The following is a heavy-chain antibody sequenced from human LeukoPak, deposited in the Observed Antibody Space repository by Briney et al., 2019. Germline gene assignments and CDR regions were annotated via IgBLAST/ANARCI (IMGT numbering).Heavy chain of an antibody. V-gene: IGHV1-69*13. D-gene: IGHD3-22*01. CDR3: AREGYYYDSSGTYLY. J-gene: IGHJ4*02. CDR2: IIPIFGTA. CDR1: GGTFSSYA. Sequence: GASVKVSCKASGGTFSSYAISWVRQAPGQGLEWMGGIIPIFGTANYAQKFQGRVTITADESTSTAYMELSSLRSEDTAVYYCAREGYYYDSSGTYLYWGQGTLVTVSS.